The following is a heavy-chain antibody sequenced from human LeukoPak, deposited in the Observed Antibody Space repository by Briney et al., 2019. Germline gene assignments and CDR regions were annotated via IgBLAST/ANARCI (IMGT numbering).Heavy chain of an antibody. J-gene: IGHJ5*02. CDR2: ISYDGSNK. V-gene: IGHV3-30-3*01. Sequence: GSLRLSCAASGFTFSSYAMHWVRQAPGKGLEWVAVISYDGSNKYYADSVKGRFTVSRDNAKNTLYLQMNSLRAEDTAVYYCARDVPHNWFDTWGQGTLVTASS. CDR3: ARDVPHNWFDT. CDR1: GFTFSSYA.